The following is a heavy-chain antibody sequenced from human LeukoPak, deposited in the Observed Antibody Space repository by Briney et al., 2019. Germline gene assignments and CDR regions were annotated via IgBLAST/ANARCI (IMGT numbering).Heavy chain of an antibody. V-gene: IGHV4-4*07. CDR2: IYDTGST. D-gene: IGHD2-21*02. CDR3: ARNGFRTYCGTGCYSDYMDV. J-gene: IGHJ6*03. CDR1: GASVSRES. Sequence: PSETLSLTRTVSGASVSRESWTWIRQPAGKGLEWIGYIYDTGSTTYNPSLQSRLTMSVDTSKNQFSLKLTSVTAADTAVYYCARNGFRTYCGTGCYSDYMDVWGKGATVTVSS.